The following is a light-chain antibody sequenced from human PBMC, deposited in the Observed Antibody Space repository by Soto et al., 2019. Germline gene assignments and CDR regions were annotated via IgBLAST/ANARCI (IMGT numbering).Light chain of an antibody. Sequence: QSVLTQPRSVSGSPGQSVSISCTGTRSDVGGYNDVSWYQQSPGKAPKLMIYDVTERPSGLPDRSSGSKSANTASLTISGLQAEDEADYYCSSYASTSTAVFGSGTKVTVL. V-gene: IGLV2-11*01. CDR3: SSYASTSTAV. CDR1: RSDVGGYND. J-gene: IGLJ1*01. CDR2: DVT.